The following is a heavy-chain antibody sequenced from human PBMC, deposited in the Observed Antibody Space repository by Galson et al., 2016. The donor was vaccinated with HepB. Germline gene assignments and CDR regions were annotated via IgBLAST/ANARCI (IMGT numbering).Heavy chain of an antibody. Sequence: ETLSLTCSVSGVSLSHSLWSWIRQSPGKGLEWIGCIVHSGITNYNPSVKSRVSISIDPSKTQFTLSLTSVSAADTAVYYCARLQVGPSIGWEFDSWGQGILVTVSS. J-gene: IGHJ4*02. CDR2: IVHSGIT. CDR1: GVSLSHSL. CDR3: ARLQVGPSIGWEFDS. V-gene: IGHV4-59*01. D-gene: IGHD6-19*01.